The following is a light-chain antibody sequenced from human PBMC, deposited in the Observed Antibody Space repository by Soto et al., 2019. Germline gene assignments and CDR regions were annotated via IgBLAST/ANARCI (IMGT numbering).Light chain of an antibody. CDR1: QDISTY. Sequence: DIQLTQSPSFLSASVGDRLTITCRASQDISTYLTWYQQNPGKAPKLLIYTASTLQSGVPSRFSGSGSGTKYTLTISSQQPEDFATYYCQQLHSFPPTFGQGTKVEIK. CDR2: TAS. J-gene: IGKJ1*01. V-gene: IGKV1-9*01. CDR3: QQLHSFPPT.